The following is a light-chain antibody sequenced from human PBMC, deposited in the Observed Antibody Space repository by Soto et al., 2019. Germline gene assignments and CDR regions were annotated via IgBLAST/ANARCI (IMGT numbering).Light chain of an antibody. CDR1: SSDVGTYHL. CDR3: CSYAGGSTYV. J-gene: IGLJ1*01. V-gene: IGLV2-23*02. CDR2: EVS. Sequence: QSVLTQPASVSGSPGQSITISCTGTSSDVGTYHLVSWYQQHPGKAPKLMIYEVSKRPSGVSNRFSGSKSGNTASLTISGLQAEDEADYYCCSYAGGSTYVFGIGTKLTVL.